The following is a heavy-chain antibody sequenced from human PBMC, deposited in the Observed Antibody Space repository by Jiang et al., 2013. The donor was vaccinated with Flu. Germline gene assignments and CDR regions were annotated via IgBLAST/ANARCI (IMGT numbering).Heavy chain of an antibody. Sequence: FTFSSYVMTWVRQPPGKGLEWVSGVSGSGDNTYYTDSVKGRFTISRDNSKNTLDLQMNSLRAEDTVVYYRAKVRVTGTYVVDYWGQGTLVTVSS. V-gene: IGHV3-23*01. D-gene: IGHD6-19*01. CDR2: VSGSGDNT. J-gene: IGHJ4*02. CDR1: FTFSSYV. CDR3: AKVRVTGTYVVDY.